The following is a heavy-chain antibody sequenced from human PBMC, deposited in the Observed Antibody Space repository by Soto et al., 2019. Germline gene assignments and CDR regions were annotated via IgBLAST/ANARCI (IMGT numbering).Heavy chain of an antibody. CDR2: ISGSGFKK. J-gene: IGHJ5*02. V-gene: IGHV3-23*01. Sequence: PVGSLRLSCAASCFIFENFGMSWVRQAPGKGLEWISSISGSGFKKYYADSVKGRFTISRDNSKSTVYLELNNLSAEDTAVYHCAKNQGVELVPLATVDWFDPWGQGTLVTVLL. CDR1: CFIFENFG. D-gene: IGHD1-26*01. CDR3: AKNQGVELVPLATVDWFDP.